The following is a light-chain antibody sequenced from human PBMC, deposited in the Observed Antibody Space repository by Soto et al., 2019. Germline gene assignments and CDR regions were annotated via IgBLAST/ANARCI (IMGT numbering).Light chain of an antibody. CDR1: QALSNY. CDR3: MKRIEFPWT. V-gene: IGKV1-9*01. J-gene: IGKJ1*01. CDR2: TLS. Sequence: DLQLTQSPSVLSASFGDTVTITCRASQALSNYLAWYQQKTGKAPDLLIYTLSYRASGVPDRFSGSGSGTDFKLKISRVEAEDVGVYNCMKRIEFPWTCGQGTKVDIK.